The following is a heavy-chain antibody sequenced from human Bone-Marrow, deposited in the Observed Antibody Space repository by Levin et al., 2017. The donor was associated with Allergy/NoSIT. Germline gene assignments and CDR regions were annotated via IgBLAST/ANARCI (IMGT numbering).Heavy chain of an antibody. CDR3: AKEPGMAMIKGLIDY. CDR1: GFRFDDSA. CDR2: ISWNSGSI. V-gene: IGHV3-9*01. J-gene: IGHJ4*02. D-gene: IGHD5-12*01. Sequence: GGSLRLSCAASGFRFDDSAMHWVRQAPGKGLEWVSGISWNSGSIYYADSVKGRFTTSRDNAKNSLFLQMNSLRAEDTALYYCAKEPGMAMIKGLIDYWGQGTLITVSS.